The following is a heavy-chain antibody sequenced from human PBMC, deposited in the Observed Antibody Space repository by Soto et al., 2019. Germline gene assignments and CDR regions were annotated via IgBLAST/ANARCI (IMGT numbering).Heavy chain of an antibody. CDR3: ARGLGREYRDNRGYFQLDY. CDR1: GFTVSTNY. D-gene: IGHD3-22*01. V-gene: IGHV3-53*01. Sequence: PGGSLRLSCAASGFTVSTNYLTWVRQAPGKGLKWVSVLYPDGRAYYADSVKGRFTISTDNSKNSVYLQMSTLRAEDTAVYYCARGLGREYRDNRGYFQLDYWGQGTLVTVSS. J-gene: IGHJ4*02. CDR2: LYPDGRA.